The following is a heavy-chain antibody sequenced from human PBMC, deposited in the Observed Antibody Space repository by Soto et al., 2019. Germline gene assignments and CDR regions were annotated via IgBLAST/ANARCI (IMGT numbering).Heavy chain of an antibody. Sequence: QVQLQPSGPGLVKPSQTLSLTCAISGDSVSSNRGAWNWIRQSPSRGLEWLGRTYYRSKWDNDFPVSVRGRITINADTAKNQFSLQLNSVTADDTAVYHCARDYGDGNYYYGVDVWSQGTTVTVSS. V-gene: IGHV6-1*01. CDR3: ARDYGDGNYYYGVDV. J-gene: IGHJ6*02. CDR2: TYYRSKWDN. D-gene: IGHD4-17*01. CDR1: GDSVSSNRGA.